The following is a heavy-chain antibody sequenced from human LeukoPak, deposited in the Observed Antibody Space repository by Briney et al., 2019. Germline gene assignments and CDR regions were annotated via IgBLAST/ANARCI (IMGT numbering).Heavy chain of an antibody. CDR1: GFNIRTYG. CDR3: ASLAVAGTTFDY. J-gene: IGHJ4*02. D-gene: IGHD6-19*01. V-gene: IGHV3-33*01. CDR2: VWYDGNTK. Sequence: GGSLRLSCAASGFNIRTYGMHWVRQAPGKGLEWVAIVWYDGNTKNYVDSVKGRFTISRDTSKNTVFLQMNSLRAEDTALYYCASLAVAGTTFDYWGQGTLVTVSS.